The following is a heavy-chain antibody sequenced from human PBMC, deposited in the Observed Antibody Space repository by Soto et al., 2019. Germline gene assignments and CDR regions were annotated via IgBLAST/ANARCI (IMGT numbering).Heavy chain of an antibody. J-gene: IGHJ4*02. CDR2: IFCSGST. CDR3: ARGTTNWHYYDSSGHREKYYFDY. V-gene: IGHV4-59*01. CDR1: GGSISSYY. D-gene: IGHD3-22*01. Sequence: AETLSLTCTVSGGSISSYYWGWIRQPPGEGLEWIGHIFCSGSTNYNPSLKSRVTISVETSKNQFSLKMISVTAADTAVYFCARGTTNWHYYDSSGHREKYYFDYWGQGTLVTVSS.